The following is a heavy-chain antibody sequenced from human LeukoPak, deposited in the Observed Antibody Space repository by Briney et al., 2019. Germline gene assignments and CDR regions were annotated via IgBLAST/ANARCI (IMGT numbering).Heavy chain of an antibody. CDR2: INPNSGRT. V-gene: IGHV1-2*02. CDR3: ARARIFGVVTTDY. D-gene: IGHD3-3*01. Sequence: ASVKVSCKASGYTFTGYYMHCVRQAPGQGLEWMGWINPNSGRTNYAQKFQGRVTMTRDTSISTAYMELSRLRSDDTAVYYCARARIFGVVTTDYWGQGTLVTVSS. J-gene: IGHJ4*02. CDR1: GYTFTGYY.